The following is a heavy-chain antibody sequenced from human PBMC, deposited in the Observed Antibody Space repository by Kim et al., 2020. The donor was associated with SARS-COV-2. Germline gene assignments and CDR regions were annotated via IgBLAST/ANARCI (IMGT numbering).Heavy chain of an antibody. CDR3: TTYYSRYLRY. J-gene: IGHJ4*02. Sequence: DDAAPVKGRFNISRDDSKNTLYLQMNSLKTEDTAVYYCTTYYSRYLRYWGQGTLVTVSS. V-gene: IGHV3-15*01. D-gene: IGHD6-13*01.